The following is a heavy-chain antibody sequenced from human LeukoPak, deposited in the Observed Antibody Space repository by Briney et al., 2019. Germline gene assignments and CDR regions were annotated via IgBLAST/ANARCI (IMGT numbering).Heavy chain of an antibody. J-gene: IGHJ5*02. D-gene: IGHD3-10*01. Sequence: PSETLSLTCTVSGGSISSYYWSWIRQPPGKGLEWIGYIYHSGSTYYNPSLKSRVTISVDRSKNQFSLKLSSVTAADTAVYYCARDLARVWFDPWGQGTLVTVSS. CDR1: GGSISSYY. CDR3: ARDLARVWFDP. V-gene: IGHV4-59*12. CDR2: IYHSGST.